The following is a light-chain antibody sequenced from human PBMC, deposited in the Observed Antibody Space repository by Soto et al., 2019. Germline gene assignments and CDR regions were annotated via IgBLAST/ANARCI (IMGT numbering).Light chain of an antibody. J-gene: IGLJ1*01. CDR3: SSYAGSNKNV. V-gene: IGLV2-8*01. CDR2: DVN. Sequence: QSVLTQPPSASGSPGQSVPTSCTGTSSDVGGYDFVSWYQQHPGKAPKLMIYDVNKRPSGVPDRFSGSKSGNTASLTVSGLQAEDEADYYCSSYAGSNKNVFGTGTKVTVL. CDR1: SSDVGGYDF.